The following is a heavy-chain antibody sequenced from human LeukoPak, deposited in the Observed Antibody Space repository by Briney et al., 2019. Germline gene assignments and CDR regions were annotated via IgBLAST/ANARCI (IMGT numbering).Heavy chain of an antibody. CDR1: GGSISSGSYY. CDR3: ARDPGIWGVGGYAFDI. J-gene: IGHJ3*02. CDR2: IYTSGST. V-gene: IGHV4-61*02. Sequence: SETLSLTCTVSGGSISSGSYYWSWIRQPAGKGLEWIGRIYTSGSTNYNPSLKSRVTMSVDTSKNQFSLKLSSVTAADTAVYYCARDPGIWGVGGYAFDIWGQGTMVTVSS. D-gene: IGHD1-26*01.